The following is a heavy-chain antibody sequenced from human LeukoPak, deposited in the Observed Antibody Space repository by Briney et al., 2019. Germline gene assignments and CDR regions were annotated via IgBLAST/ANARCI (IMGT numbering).Heavy chain of an antibody. CDR3: ARWYGYSYGYYFDY. CDR1: GFTVSSNY. J-gene: IGHJ4*02. CDR2: IYSDGST. Sequence: GGSLRLSCAASGFTVSSNYMSWVRQAPGKGLEWVSVIYSDGSTYYADSVKGRFTISRDNSKNTLYLQMNSLRAEDTAVYYCARWYGYSYGYYFDYWGQGTLVTVSS. V-gene: IGHV3-66*01. D-gene: IGHD5-18*01.